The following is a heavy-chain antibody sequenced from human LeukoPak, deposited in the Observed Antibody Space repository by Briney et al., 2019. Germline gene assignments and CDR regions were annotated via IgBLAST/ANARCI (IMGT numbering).Heavy chain of an antibody. D-gene: IGHD2-8*01. Sequence: SETLSLTCTVSGGSISSGSYYWSWIRQPAGKGLEWIGRIYTSGSTNYNPSLKSRVTISVDTSKNQFSLKLSSVTAADTAVYYCARGPGGMLYYYYYYYYMDVWGKGTTVTVSS. V-gene: IGHV4-61*02. CDR2: IYTSGST. CDR3: ARGPGGMLYYYYYYYYMDV. J-gene: IGHJ6*03. CDR1: GGSISSGSYY.